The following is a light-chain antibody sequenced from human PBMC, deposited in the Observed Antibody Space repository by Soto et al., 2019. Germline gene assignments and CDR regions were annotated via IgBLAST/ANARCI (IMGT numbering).Light chain of an antibody. V-gene: IGKV3-20*01. CDR2: GAS. J-gene: IGKJ1*01. CDR1: QSISNNY. Sequence: PGERATLSCRASQSISNNYLAWYQQKPGQAPSLLIYGASLRATGIPHKFSGGGSGTDFTLTISRLEPEDFAVYYCQQYGTSPRTFGQGTKVDIK. CDR3: QQYGTSPRT.